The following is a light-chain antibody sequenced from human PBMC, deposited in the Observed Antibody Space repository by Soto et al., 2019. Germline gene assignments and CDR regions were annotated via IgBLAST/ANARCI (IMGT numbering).Light chain of an antibody. CDR1: QSISSW. J-gene: IGKJ2*01. V-gene: IGKV1-5*03. CDR3: QQYNSYPPYT. Sequence: DIQMTQSPSTLSASVGDRVTITCRASQSISSWLAWYQQKAGKAPKLLIYKASSLGSGVPARFSGSGSGTEFTLTISSLQPDDFATYYCQQYNSYPPYTFGQGTKLEIK. CDR2: KAS.